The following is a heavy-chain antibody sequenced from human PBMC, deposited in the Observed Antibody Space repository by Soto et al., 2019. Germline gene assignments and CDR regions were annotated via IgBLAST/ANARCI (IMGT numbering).Heavy chain of an antibody. CDR1: GGSITSGTYY. D-gene: IGHD3-10*01. Sequence: SETLSLTCTVSGGSITSGTYYWGWIRQPPGKGLEWIGSIYYSGGTYYNPSLKSRATISVDTSKNQFSLKLTSVTAAVTAVYYCARHANRNYYDAFDIWGQGTMVTVSS. J-gene: IGHJ3*02. CDR3: ARHANRNYYDAFDI. V-gene: IGHV4-39*01. CDR2: IYYSGGT.